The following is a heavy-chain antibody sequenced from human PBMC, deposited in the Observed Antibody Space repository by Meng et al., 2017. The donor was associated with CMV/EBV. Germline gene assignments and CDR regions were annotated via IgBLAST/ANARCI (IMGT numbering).Heavy chain of an antibody. CDR1: GVTFSSCT. CDR3: ATGATTSRFRVDY. V-gene: IGHV1-69*13. D-gene: IGHD2-2*01. J-gene: IGHJ4*02. CDR2: ITTIFGVA. Sequence: SVKVSCKASGVTFSSCTLSWVRQAPGQGLEWMGGITTIFGVAQYAQNFQGRVTITADEYTNTAYMDVSSLRSEDTAVYYCATGATTSRFRVDYWGQGTLVTVSS.